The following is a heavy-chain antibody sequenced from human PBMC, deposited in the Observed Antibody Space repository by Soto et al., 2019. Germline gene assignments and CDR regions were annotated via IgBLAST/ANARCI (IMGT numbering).Heavy chain of an antibody. D-gene: IGHD6-13*01. Sequence: LRRSCAASGFTCSGSAMHWVRQASGKGLEWVGRIRSKANSYATAYAASVKGRFTISRDDSKNTAYLQMNSLKTEDTAVYYCTRHEEGIAADYGMDVWGQGTTVTVS. CDR2: IRSKANSYAT. CDR3: TRHEEGIAADYGMDV. V-gene: IGHV3-73*01. CDR1: GFTCSGSA. J-gene: IGHJ6*02.